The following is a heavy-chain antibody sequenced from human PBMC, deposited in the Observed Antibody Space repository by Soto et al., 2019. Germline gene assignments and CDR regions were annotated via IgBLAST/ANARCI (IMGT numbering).Heavy chain of an antibody. CDR3: PRSYYDILSCYGKTQNGWFYT. J-gene: IGHJ5*02. CDR1: GYSFTSYW. V-gene: IGHV5-51*03. Sequence: EVQLVQSGAEVKKPGEALKISCKGSGYSFTSYWIGWVRQMPWKGLEWMGSIYPGDSDTRYSPSFQGQVTISADKSISTAYLEWSGLRASDTAMYYCPRSYYDILSCYGKTQNGWFYTWCEGNLATVSS. D-gene: IGHD3-9*01. CDR2: IYPGDSDT.